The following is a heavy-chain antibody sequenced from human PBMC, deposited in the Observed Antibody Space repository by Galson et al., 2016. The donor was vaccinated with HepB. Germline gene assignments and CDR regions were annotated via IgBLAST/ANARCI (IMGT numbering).Heavy chain of an antibody. J-gene: IGHJ4*02. Sequence: SETLSLTCTVSGDSISGSTYYWGWIRQTPGKGLEWIGSMSYSGSTYYNPSLKSRVTISVDTSGSRFSLNLNSVTAADTGVCYCARLGRGMYDRYIDYWGQGTQVT. CDR2: MSYSGST. V-gene: IGHV4-39*01. CDR3: ARLGRGMYDRYIDY. D-gene: IGHD2-8*01. CDR1: GDSISGSTYY.